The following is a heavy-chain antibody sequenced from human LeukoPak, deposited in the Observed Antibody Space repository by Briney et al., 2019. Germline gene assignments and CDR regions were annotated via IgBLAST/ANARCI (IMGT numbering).Heavy chain of an antibody. V-gene: IGHV1-8*01. CDR1: GYTFTSYD. CDR3: ARVLPAWATYYYDSSGYYTFDY. D-gene: IGHD3-22*01. J-gene: IGHJ4*02. CDR2: MNPNSGNT. Sequence: GASVKVSCKASGYTFTSYDINWVRQATGQGLEWMGWMNPNSGNTGYAQKFQGRVTMTRNTSISTAYVELSSLRSEDTAVYYCARVLPAWATYYYDSSGYYTFDYWGQGTLVTVSS.